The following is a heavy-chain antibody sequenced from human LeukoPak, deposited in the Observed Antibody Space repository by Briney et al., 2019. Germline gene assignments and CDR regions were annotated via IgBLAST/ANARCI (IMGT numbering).Heavy chain of an antibody. CDR1: GDSISSGNFY. D-gene: IGHD3-22*01. J-gene: IGHJ4*02. CDR2: AYSSENT. V-gene: IGHV4-61*02. CDR3: ARKPIVNSAWYYFDY. Sequence: SETLSLTCTVSGDSISSGNFYCSWVRQPSGKGLEWIGRAYSSENTAYNPSLMSRVTISVDTSKNQFSLKLSSVTAADTAVYYCARKPIVNSAWYYFDYWGQGTLVTVSS.